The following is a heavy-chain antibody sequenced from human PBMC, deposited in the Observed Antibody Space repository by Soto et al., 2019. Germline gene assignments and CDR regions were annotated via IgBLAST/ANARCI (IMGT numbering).Heavy chain of an antibody. V-gene: IGHV4-59*12. CDR1: GGSISSYY. CDR2: IYHSGST. J-gene: IGHJ4*02. Sequence: PSETLSLTCTVSGGSISSYYWSWIRQPPGKGLEWIGYIYHSGSTYYNPSLKSRVTISVDRSKNQFSLKLSSVTAADTAVYYCARVADCISTSCYVDYWGQGTLVTVS. CDR3: ARVADCISTSCYVDY. D-gene: IGHD2-2*01.